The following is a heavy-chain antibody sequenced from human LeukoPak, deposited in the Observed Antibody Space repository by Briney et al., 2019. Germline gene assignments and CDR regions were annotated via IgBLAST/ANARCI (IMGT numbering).Heavy chain of an antibody. Sequence: QPGGSLRLSCAASGFTFSSYDMHWVRQATGKGLEWVSAIGTAGDTYYPGSVKGRFTISRENAKNSLYLQMNSLRAGDTAVYYCARSKVRGSGFDIWGQGTMVTVSS. CDR2: IGTAGDT. J-gene: IGHJ3*02. CDR1: GFTFSSYD. D-gene: IGHD3-10*01. V-gene: IGHV3-13*01. CDR3: ARSKVRGSGFDI.